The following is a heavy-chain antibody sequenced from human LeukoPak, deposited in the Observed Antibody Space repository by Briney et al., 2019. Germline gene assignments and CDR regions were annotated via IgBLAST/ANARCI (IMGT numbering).Heavy chain of an antibody. V-gene: IGHV3-30*04. CDR3: ARESGVHYGDSTDS. CDR1: GFTFSSYA. D-gene: IGHD4-17*01. CDR2: ISYDGSNK. J-gene: IGHJ5*01. Sequence: PGGSLRLSCAASGFTFSSYAMHWVRQAPGKGLEWVAVISYDGSNKYYADSVKGRFTISRDNSKNTLYLQMNSLRAEDTAVYYCARESGVHYGDSTDSWGRGTLVTVSS.